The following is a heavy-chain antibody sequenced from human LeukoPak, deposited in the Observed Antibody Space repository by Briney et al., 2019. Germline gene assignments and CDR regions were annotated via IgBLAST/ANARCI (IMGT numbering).Heavy chain of an antibody. CDR2: ISSSSSYI. Sequence: PGRSLRLSCAASGFTFSSYSMNWVRQAPGKGLEWVSSISSSSSYIYYADSVKGRFTISRDNAKNSLYLQMNSLRAEDTAVYYCARGGDYDFWSGYSYYFDYWGQGTLVTVSS. CDR3: ARGGDYDFWSGYSYYFDY. CDR1: GFTFSSYS. V-gene: IGHV3-21*01. J-gene: IGHJ4*02. D-gene: IGHD3-3*01.